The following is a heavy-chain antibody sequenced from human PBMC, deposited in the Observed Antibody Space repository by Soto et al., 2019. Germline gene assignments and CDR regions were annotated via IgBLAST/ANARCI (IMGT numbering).Heavy chain of an antibody. Sequence: PGGSLRLSCAASGFTFSSYEMNWVRQAPGKGLEWVSYISSSGSTTYYADSVTGRFTISRDNTKNSLYLQMSSLRAEDTAVYYCAREDYYYGMDVWGHGTTVTVSS. CDR2: ISSSGSTT. CDR3: AREDYYYGMDV. J-gene: IGHJ6*02. CDR1: GFTFSSYE. V-gene: IGHV3-48*03.